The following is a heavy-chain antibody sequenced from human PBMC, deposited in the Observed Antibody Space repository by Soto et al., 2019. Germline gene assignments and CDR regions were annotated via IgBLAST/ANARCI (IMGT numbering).Heavy chain of an antibody. J-gene: IGHJ6*03. D-gene: IGHD1-7*01. CDR3: ARRNNSNYLSIHYYYYMDV. Sequence: SETLSLTCTVSGGSISSSNYFWGWIRQPPGKGLEWIGSFYDTGSTYYNPSLKSRVTISVDTSKNQFYLKLSSVTAADTAVYYCARRNNSNYLSIHYYYYMDVWGKGTTVTVSS. CDR1: GGSISSSNYF. V-gene: IGHV4-39*01. CDR2: FYDTGST.